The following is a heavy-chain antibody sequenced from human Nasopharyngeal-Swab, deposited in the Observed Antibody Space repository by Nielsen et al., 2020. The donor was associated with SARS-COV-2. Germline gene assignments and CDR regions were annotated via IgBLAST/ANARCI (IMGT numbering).Heavy chain of an antibody. Sequence: GESLKISCAASGFTFSGSAMHWVRQASGKGLEWVGRIRSKANSYATAYAASVKGRFTISRDDSKNTAYLQMNSLETEDTAVYYCTRLRYSSGLDYWGQGTLVTVSS. D-gene: IGHD6-25*01. J-gene: IGHJ4*02. CDR1: GFTFSGSA. V-gene: IGHV3-73*01. CDR2: IRSKANSYAT. CDR3: TRLRYSSGLDY.